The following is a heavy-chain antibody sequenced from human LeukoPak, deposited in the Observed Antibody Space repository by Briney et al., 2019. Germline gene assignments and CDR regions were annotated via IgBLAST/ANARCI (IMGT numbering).Heavy chain of an antibody. CDR2: INHSGST. J-gene: IGHJ4*02. Sequence: PSDTLSLTCALYGQSLSGYYWNWIRQPPGKGLEWIGEINHSGSTNYTPSLKSRVTISVDTSKNQFSLKLSSVTAADTAVYYCARVPAYCGGDCRFFDYWGQGTLVTVSS. CDR1: GQSLSGYY. V-gene: IGHV4-34*01. CDR3: ARVPAYCGGDCRFFDY. D-gene: IGHD2-21*02.